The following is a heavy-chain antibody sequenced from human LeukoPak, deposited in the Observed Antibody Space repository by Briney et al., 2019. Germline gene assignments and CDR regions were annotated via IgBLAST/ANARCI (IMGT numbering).Heavy chain of an antibody. CDR2: IDWDDDK. J-gene: IGHJ5*02. D-gene: IGHD1-26*01. V-gene: IGHV2-70*01. Sequence: SGPALLQPTPPLTLTCTFSGFSLSTSGMCVSWIRQPPGKALEWLALIDWDDDKYYSTSLKTRLTISKDTSKNQVVLTMTNMDPVDTATYYCARQIVGATTSWFDPGGQGTLVTVS. CDR3: ARQIVGATTSWFDP. CDR1: GFSLSTSGMC.